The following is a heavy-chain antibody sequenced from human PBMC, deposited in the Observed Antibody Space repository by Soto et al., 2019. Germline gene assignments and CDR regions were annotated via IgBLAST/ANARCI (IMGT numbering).Heavy chain of an antibody. D-gene: IGHD2-8*01. CDR1: GFTFSSYS. CDR2: ISSSSSTI. CDR3: ARTCTNGVCKKGFDP. J-gene: IGHJ5*02. Sequence: PGGSLRLSCAASGFTFSSYSMNWVRQAPGKGLEWVSYISSSSSTIYYADSVKGRFTISRDNAKNSLYLQMNSLRAEDTAVYYCARTCTNGVCKKGFDPWGQGTLVTVSS. V-gene: IGHV3-48*01.